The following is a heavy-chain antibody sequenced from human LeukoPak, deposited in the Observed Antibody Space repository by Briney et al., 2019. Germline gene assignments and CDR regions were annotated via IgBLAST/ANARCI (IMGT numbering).Heavy chain of an antibody. CDR2: ISAYNGNT. J-gene: IGHJ6*02. Sequence: ASVKVSCKASGYTFTSYGISWVRQAPGQGLEWMGWISAYNGNTNYAQKLQGRVTMTTDTSTSTAYMELRSLRSDDTAVYYCARDLGSDYYYGMDVWGQGTTVTVSS. D-gene: IGHD7-27*01. CDR3: ARDLGSDYYYGMDV. V-gene: IGHV1-18*01. CDR1: GYTFTSYG.